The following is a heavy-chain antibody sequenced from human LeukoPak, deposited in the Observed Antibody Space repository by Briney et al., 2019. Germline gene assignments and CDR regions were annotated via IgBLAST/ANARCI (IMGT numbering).Heavy chain of an antibody. CDR3: ARDASLSDYDSSGYNADY. J-gene: IGHJ4*02. CDR1: GFTFSSHS. D-gene: IGHD3-22*01. V-gene: IGHV3-21*01. CDR2: ISSSSSYI. Sequence: PGGSLRLSCAASGFTFSSHSMNWVRQAPGKGLEWVSSISSSSSYIYHADSVKGRFTISRDNAKNSLYLQMNSLRVEDTAVYYCARDASLSDYDSSGYNADYWGQGTLVTVSS.